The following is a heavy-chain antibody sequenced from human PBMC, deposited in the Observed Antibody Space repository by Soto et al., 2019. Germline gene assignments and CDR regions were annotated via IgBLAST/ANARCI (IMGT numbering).Heavy chain of an antibody. CDR2: ISGSGGVT. V-gene: IGHV3-23*01. Sequence: EVQLLESGGGLAQPGGSLRLSCAAFEFSFRNYAMSWVRQAPGKGLEWVSTISGSGGVTYYEDSVKGRFTISRDNSKNTLYLQMNSLRAEDTAVYYCAKGLRTPVTTPRGVVDYWGQGTLVTVSS. J-gene: IGHJ4*02. CDR3: AKGLRTPVTTPRGVVDY. CDR1: EFSFRNYA. D-gene: IGHD4-17*01.